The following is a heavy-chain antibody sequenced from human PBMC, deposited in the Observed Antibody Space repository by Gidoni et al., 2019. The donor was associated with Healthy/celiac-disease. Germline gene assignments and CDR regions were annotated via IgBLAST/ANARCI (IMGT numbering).Heavy chain of an antibody. J-gene: IGHJ6*02. CDR1: GGTFSSYA. D-gene: IGHD6-19*01. CDR3: ARGYSSGWYTSLDYYYGMDV. V-gene: IGHV1-69*01. CDR2: IIPIFGTA. Sequence: QVQLVQSGAEVKKPGYSVKVSCKASGGTFSSYAVSWVRQAPGQGLEWMGGIIPIFGTANYAQKFQGRVTITADESTSTAYMELSSLRSEDTAVYYCARGYSSGWYTSLDYYYGMDVWGQGTTVTVSS.